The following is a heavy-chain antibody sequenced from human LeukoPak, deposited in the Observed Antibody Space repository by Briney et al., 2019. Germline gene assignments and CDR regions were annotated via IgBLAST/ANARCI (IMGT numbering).Heavy chain of an antibody. CDR3: ARVRGRKAAGTSSWFDP. Sequence: SETLSLTCTVSGGSISSYYWSWIRQPPGKGLEWIGYIYYSGSTNYNPSHKSRVTISVDTSKNQFSLKLSSVTAADTAVYYCARVRGRKAAGTSSWFDPWGQGTLVTVSS. V-gene: IGHV4-59*01. CDR2: IYYSGST. J-gene: IGHJ5*02. D-gene: IGHD6-13*01. CDR1: GGSISSYY.